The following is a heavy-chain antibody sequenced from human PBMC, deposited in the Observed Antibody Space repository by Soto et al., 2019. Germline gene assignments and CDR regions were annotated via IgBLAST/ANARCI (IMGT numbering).Heavy chain of an antibody. CDR2: ISSSRSTI. CDR3: ARDCPGSSTTCYGNEWFDS. CDR1: GFTISSYS. J-gene: IGHJ5*01. D-gene: IGHD2-2*01. Sequence: EVQLVASGGGLVQPGGSLRLSCAASGFTISSYSMNWVRQAPGKGLEWVSYISSSRSTIYYADSVKGRFTISRDNAKNSLYLQMNSLRAEDTAVYYCARDCPGSSTTCYGNEWFDSWGQGTLVTVSS. V-gene: IGHV3-48*01.